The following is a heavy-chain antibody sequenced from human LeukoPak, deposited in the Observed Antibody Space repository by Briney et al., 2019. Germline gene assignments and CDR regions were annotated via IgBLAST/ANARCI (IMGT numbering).Heavy chain of an antibody. D-gene: IGHD3-22*01. CDR3: ARGLTYYFDSSGYAYDAFDI. J-gene: IGHJ3*02. V-gene: IGHV3-21*01. CDR2: ISSSSSSI. CDR1: GFTFSYYS. Sequence: GGSLRLSCAASGFTFSYYSMSWVRQAPGKGLEWVASISSSSSSIYYADSVKGRFTTSRDNAKNSLYLQMNTLRDEDTAVYYCARGLTYYFDSSGYAYDAFDIWGQGTMITVSS.